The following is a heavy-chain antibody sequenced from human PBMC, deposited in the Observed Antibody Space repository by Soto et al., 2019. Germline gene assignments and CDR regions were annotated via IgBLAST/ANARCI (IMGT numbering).Heavy chain of an antibody. J-gene: IGHJ6*02. V-gene: IGHV3-30*18. CDR1: GFTFSSHG. CDR2: ISYDGSKE. Sequence: QMQLVESGGGVVQPGRSLRLSCAASGFTFSSHGMHWVRQAPGKGLEWVAVISYDGSKEDYGDSVKGRFTVSRDNFKNTLDLQMNSLRVEDTAVYYCAKDQGGRSYGCYGMDVWGQGTTVTVSS. CDR3: AKDQGGRSYGCYGMDV. D-gene: IGHD5-18*01.